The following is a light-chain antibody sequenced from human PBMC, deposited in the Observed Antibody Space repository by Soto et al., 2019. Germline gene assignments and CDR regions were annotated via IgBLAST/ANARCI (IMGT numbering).Light chain of an antibody. Sequence: DIQMAQSPSTLSASVGDTVTITCRASQSISNWLAWYQQRPGKAPNLLIYKASSLEGGVLSRFSGSGSGTAFTLTISSLQPDDFATYYCQQYNTYPWTFGQGTRVE. V-gene: IGKV1-5*03. CDR1: QSISNW. J-gene: IGKJ1*01. CDR3: QQYNTYPWT. CDR2: KAS.